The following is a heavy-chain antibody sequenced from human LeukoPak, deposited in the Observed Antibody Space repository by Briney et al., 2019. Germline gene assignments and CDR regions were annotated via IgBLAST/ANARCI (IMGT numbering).Heavy chain of an antibody. CDR3: ARESSWHHFDY. D-gene: IGHD6-13*01. CDR2: INTNTGNP. Sequence: ASVKVSCKASGYTFTSYPMNWVRQAPGQGLEWMGWINTNTGNPTYAQGFTGRFVFSLDTSVSTAYLQISSLKADDTAVYYRARESSWHHFDYWGQGSLVTVSS. J-gene: IGHJ4*02. CDR1: GYTFTSYP. V-gene: IGHV7-4-1*02.